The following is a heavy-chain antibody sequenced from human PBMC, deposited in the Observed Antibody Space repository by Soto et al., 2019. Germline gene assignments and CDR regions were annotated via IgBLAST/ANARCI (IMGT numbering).Heavy chain of an antibody. CDR3: ARDAQHDYARAIDY. Sequence: EVQLVESGGGLVKPGGSLRLSCAASGFTFSSYSMNWVRQAPGKGLEWVSSISSSSRYIYYADSVKGRFTTSRDNARQSLYLQTTSLRAEDTAMYYCARDAQHDYARAIDYWGQGPLATVSS. D-gene: IGHD2-2*01. V-gene: IGHV3-21*01. CDR1: GFTFSSYS. J-gene: IGHJ4*02. CDR2: ISSSSRYI.